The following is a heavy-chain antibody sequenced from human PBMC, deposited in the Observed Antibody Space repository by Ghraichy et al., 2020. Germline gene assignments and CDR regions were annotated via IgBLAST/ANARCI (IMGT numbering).Heavy chain of an antibody. CDR3: TTLSMTVTHGGDY. J-gene: IGHJ4*02. V-gene: IGHV3-15*01. Sequence: WGSLRLSCAASGLIFSDAWMSWVRQAPGRGLEWVGRIKTRSSGGTTDYAAPVKGRFTISRDDYEKTLYLQMNGLKTDDTGVYYCTTLSMTVTHGGDYWGRGTLVTGSS. CDR1: GLIFSDAW. CDR2: IKTRSSGGTT. D-gene: IGHD4-17*01.